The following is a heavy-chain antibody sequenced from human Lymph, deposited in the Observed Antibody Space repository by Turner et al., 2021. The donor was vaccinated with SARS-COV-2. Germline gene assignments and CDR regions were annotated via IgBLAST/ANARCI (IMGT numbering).Heavy chain of an antibody. CDR3: ARERGSISGAVRGMDV. CDR1: VGTFSSYA. Sequence: QVQLVQSGAEVKKPGSSVKVSCKASVGTFSSYAINWVRQAPGQGLEWMGSINPIFGIANSAQKFQGRVTITAAESTSTAYMELSSLRSEDTAVYYCARERGSISGAVRGMDVWGQGTTVTVSS. V-gene: IGHV1-69*18. CDR2: INPIFGIA. J-gene: IGHJ6*02. D-gene: IGHD7-27*01.